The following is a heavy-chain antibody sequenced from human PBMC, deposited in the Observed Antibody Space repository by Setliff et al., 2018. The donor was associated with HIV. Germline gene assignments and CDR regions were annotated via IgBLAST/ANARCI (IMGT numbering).Heavy chain of an antibody. CDR2: IDSNNGNT. V-gene: IGHV1-18*01. CDR3: ARTSGDAYNYEGAFDV. CDR1: GYSLSTYA. D-gene: IGHD5-12*01. Sequence: GASVKVSCKASGYSLSTYAISWVRQAPGQGLEWMGLIDSNNGNTKYAQNVQGRVTMTTDTSTSTAYMELRSLRYDDTAVYYCARTSGDAYNYEGAFDVWGQGTLVTV. J-gene: IGHJ3*01.